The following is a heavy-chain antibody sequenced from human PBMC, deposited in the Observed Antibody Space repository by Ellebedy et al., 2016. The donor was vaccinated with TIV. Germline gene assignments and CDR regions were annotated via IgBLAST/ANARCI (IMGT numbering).Heavy chain of an antibody. D-gene: IGHD3-10*01. CDR3: ARAPADYYYGSGSYYKLGYFDY. CDR2: IYYSGST. V-gene: IGHV4-59*01. J-gene: IGHJ4*02. Sequence: MPSETLSLTCTVFGGSISSYYWSWIRQPPGKGLEWIGFIYYSGSTNYNPSLKSRVTISVDTSKNQFSLKLSSVTAADTAVYYCARAPADYYYGSGSYYKLGYFDYWGQGTLVTVSS. CDR1: GGSISSYY.